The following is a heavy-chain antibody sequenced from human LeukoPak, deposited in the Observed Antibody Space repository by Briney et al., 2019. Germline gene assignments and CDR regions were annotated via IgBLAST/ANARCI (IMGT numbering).Heavy chain of an antibody. V-gene: IGHV4-59*01. J-gene: IGHJ6*03. CDR2: IYYSGSI. D-gene: IGHD4-17*01. CDR1: GGSISSYS. Sequence: SETLSLTCTVSGGSISSYSWSWIRQPPGKGLEWIGYIYYSGSINYNPSLKSRVTISVDTSKNQFSLKLSSVTAADTAVYYCARRYGDYVWDYYYMDVWGKGTTVTVSS. CDR3: ARRYGDYVWDYYYMDV.